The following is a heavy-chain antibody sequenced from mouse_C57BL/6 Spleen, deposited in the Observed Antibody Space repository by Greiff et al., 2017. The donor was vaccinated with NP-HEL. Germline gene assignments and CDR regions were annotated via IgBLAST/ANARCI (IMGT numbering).Heavy chain of an antibody. D-gene: IGHD1-1*01. Sequence: EVKVEESGGGLVQPGGSMKLSCVASGFTFSNYWMNWVRQSPEKGLEWVAQIRLKSDNYATHYAESVKGRFTITRDDSKSSVYLQMNNLRAEDTGIYYCTGPYYYGSSLGFAYWGQGTLVTVSA. J-gene: IGHJ3*01. CDR3: TGPYYYGSSLGFAY. V-gene: IGHV6-3*01. CDR2: IRLKSDNYAT. CDR1: GFTFSNYW.